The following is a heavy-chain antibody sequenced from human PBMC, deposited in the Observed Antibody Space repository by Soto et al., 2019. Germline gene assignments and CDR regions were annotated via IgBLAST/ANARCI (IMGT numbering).Heavy chain of an antibody. Sequence: EVQVVESGGALGQPGGSLRLSCAASGFTFSNYWMHWVRQVPGEGLVWVSSINNDGSRTWYADSVRGRIAMSRDNARNLVYLLMNSVRAEDTGVYYCVTIFEYWGQGALITVSS. CDR1: GFTFSNYW. V-gene: IGHV3-74*01. J-gene: IGHJ4*02. CDR2: INNDGSRT. CDR3: VTIFEY. D-gene: IGHD3-3*01.